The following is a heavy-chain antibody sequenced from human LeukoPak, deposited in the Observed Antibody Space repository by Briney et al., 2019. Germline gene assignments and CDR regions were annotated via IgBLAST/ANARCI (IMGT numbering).Heavy chain of an antibody. Sequence: PGGSLRLSCAASGFTFSTYAVNWVRQAPGKGLEWVSAISSSGGTTYYADSVKGRFSISRGNSKNTLYLRMNSLRAEDTAVYYCAKGRYGESYYYMDVWGKGTTVTVSS. CDR1: GFTFSTYA. V-gene: IGHV3-23*01. CDR3: AKGRYGESYYYMDV. CDR2: ISSSGGTT. J-gene: IGHJ6*03. D-gene: IGHD3-10*01.